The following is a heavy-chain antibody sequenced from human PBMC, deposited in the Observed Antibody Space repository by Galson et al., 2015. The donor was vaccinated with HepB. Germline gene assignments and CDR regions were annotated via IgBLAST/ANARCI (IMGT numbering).Heavy chain of an antibody. D-gene: IGHD3-22*01. CDR3: AKRDKTSRHSSGYSPSFDY. CDR1: GFTFSSYA. V-gene: IGHV3-23*01. J-gene: IGHJ4*02. CDR2: ISGSGGST. Sequence: SLRLSCAASGFTFSSYAMSWVRQAPGEGLEWVSAISGSGGSTYYADSVKGRFTISRGNSKNTLYLQMNSLRAEDTAVYYCAKRDKTSRHSSGYSPSFDYWGQGTLVTVSS.